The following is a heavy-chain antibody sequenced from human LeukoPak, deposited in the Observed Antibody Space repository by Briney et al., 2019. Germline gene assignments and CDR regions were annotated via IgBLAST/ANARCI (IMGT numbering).Heavy chain of an antibody. J-gene: IGHJ4*02. CDR2: ISSTGTTI. D-gene: IGHD2-15*01. CDR1: GFTFSSYQ. Sequence: TGGSLRLSCAPSGFTFSSYQMNWVRQAPGKGLEWGSYISSTGTTIQYADSVKGRFTISRDNAKNSLYLQMNSLRAEDTAVYYCAGGYCSGGTCYSARYWGQGTLVTVSS. V-gene: IGHV3-48*03. CDR3: AGGYCSGGTCYSARY.